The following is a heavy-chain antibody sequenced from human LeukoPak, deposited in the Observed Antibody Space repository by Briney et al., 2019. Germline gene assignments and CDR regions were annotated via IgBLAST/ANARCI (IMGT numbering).Heavy chain of an antibody. CDR1: GFTFSSYD. CDR2: ISYDRTNK. V-gene: IGHV3-30*18. Sequence: GGSLRLSCAASGFTFSSYDMHWVRQAPGKGLEWVAIISYDRTNKYYADSVKGRFTISRDNSKNTLYLQMNSLRAEDTAVYYCAKDKGALYYFDYWGQGTLVTVSS. CDR3: AKDKGALYYFDY. J-gene: IGHJ4*02.